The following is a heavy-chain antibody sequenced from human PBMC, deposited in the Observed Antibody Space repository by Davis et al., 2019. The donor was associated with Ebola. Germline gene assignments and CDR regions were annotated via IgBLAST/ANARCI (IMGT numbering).Heavy chain of an antibody. V-gene: IGHV3-48*03. CDR1: GFTFSSYE. CDR3: ARDGGSYSGYYGMDV. Sequence: GESLKISCAASGFTFSSYEMNWVRQAPGKGLEWVSYISSSGSTIYYADSVKGRFTISRDNAKNSLYLQMNSLRAEDTAVYYCARDGGSYSGYYGMDVWGQGTTVTVSS. CDR2: ISSSGSTI. J-gene: IGHJ6*02. D-gene: IGHD1-26*01.